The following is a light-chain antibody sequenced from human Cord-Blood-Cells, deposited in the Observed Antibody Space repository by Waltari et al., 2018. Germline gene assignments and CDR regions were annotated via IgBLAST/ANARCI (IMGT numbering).Light chain of an antibody. CDR1: SSNIGSNT. V-gene: IGLV1-44*01. Sequence: QSVLTQPPSASGTPGQRVTISCSGSSSNIGSNTVNWYQQLPGTAPKLLIYSKNQRPSGVPDRFSGSKSGTSASLAISGLQSEDEADYYCAAWDDSLNGPGFGGGSKLTVL. CDR3: AAWDDSLNGPG. CDR2: SKN. J-gene: IGLJ3*02.